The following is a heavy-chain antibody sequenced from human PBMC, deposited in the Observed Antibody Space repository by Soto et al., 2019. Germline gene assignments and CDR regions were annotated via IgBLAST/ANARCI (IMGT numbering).Heavy chain of an antibody. CDR1: GFTFSDYY. CDR3: ARAVAAAGYYYYYYYYMDV. CDR2: ISSSGSTI. D-gene: IGHD6-13*01. Sequence: QVQLVESGGGLVKPGGSLRLSCAASGFTFSDYYMSWIRQAPGKGLEWVSYISSSGSTIYYADSVKGRFTISGDNTKNSLYLQMNSLRAEDTAVYYCARAVAAAGYYYYYYYYMDVWGKGTTVTVSS. J-gene: IGHJ6*03. V-gene: IGHV3-11*01.